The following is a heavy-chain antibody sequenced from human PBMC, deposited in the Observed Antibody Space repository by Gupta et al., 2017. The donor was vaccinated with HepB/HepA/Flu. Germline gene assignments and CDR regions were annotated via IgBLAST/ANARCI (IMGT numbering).Heavy chain of an antibody. CDR1: GFTFSSYS. D-gene: IGHD1-26*01. CDR2: ISSGSSYI. J-gene: IGHJ4*02. V-gene: IGHV3-21*01. CDR3: ARDREQPLDY. Sequence: EVQLVESGGGLVKPGGSLRLSCAASGFTFSSYSMNWVRQAPGKGLEWVSYISSGSSYIYYADSVKGRFTISRDNAKNSLFLQMNSLRAEDTAVYYCARDREQPLDYWGQGTLVTVSS.